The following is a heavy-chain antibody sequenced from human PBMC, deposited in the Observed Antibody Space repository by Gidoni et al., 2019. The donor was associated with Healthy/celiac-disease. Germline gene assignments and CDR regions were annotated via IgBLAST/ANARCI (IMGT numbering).Heavy chain of an antibody. Sequence: QMQLVQSGPEVKKPGTSGKVSCKAAGFTCTRSAMQWVRQARGQRLEWIGWIVVGSGNTNSAQKFQERVTITRDMSTSTAYMELSSLRSEDTAVYYCAASVGGSGSYRQYWGQGTLVTVSS. CDR2: IVVGSGNT. CDR3: AASVGGSGSYRQY. J-gene: IGHJ4*02. D-gene: IGHD3-10*01. V-gene: IGHV1-58*02. CDR1: GFTCTRSA.